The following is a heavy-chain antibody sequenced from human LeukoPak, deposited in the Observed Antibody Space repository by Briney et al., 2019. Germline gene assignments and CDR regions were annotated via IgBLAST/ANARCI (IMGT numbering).Heavy chain of an antibody. Sequence: ASVKVSCKASGYTFGAYYMYWVRQAPGQGLEWMGWIRPNSGGTNYTQKFQGRVTMTRDTSINTAYMELRSLRSDDTAVYYCARGQGWFDPWGQGTLVTVSS. CDR3: ARGQGWFDP. CDR1: GYTFGAYY. V-gene: IGHV1-2*02. CDR2: IRPNSGGT. J-gene: IGHJ5*02.